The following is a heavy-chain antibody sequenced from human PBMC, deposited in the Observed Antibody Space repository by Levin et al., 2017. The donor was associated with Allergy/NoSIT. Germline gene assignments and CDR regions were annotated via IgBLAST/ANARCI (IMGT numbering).Heavy chain of an antibody. CDR3: ARLWERGGYYFDY. V-gene: IGHV4-59*08. CDR1: GGSISSYY. Sequence: SETLSLTCTVSGGSISSYYWSWIRQPPGKGLEWIGYIYYSGSTNYNPSLKSRVTISVDTSKNQFSLKLSSVTAADTAVYYCARLWERGGYYFDYWGQGTLVTVSS. J-gene: IGHJ4*02. D-gene: IGHD1-1*01. CDR2: IYYSGST.